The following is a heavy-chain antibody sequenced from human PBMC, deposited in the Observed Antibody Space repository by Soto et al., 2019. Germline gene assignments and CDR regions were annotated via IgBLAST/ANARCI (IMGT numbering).Heavy chain of an antibody. D-gene: IGHD3-10*01. V-gene: IGHV4-61*08. Sequence: PSETLSLTCTVSGGSISSGGYYWSWIRQHPGKGLEWIGYIYYSGSTNYNPSLKSRVTISVDTSKNQFSLKVSSVTAADTAVYYCARLEGSGSYYHRHFDYWGQGTLVTVSS. CDR1: GGSISSGGYY. CDR2: IYYSGST. CDR3: ARLEGSGSYYHRHFDY. J-gene: IGHJ4*02.